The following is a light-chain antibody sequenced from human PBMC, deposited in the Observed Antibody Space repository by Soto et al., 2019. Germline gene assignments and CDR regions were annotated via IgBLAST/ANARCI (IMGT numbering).Light chain of an antibody. V-gene: IGKV1-33*01. CDR3: QHSDRLPPFT. J-gene: IGKJ3*01. CDR2: GAS. Sequence: DIQMTQSPSSLSASLADRVTITCQASQDIRKYLSWYQQKPGRAPKLLIYGASNLETGVPARFSGSGYATNFTDTLSSLHHEDIATLYCQHSDRLPPFTFGPGTNVAIK. CDR1: QDIRKY.